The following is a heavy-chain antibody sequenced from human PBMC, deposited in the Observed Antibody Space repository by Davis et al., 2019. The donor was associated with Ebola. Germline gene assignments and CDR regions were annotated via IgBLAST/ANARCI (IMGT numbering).Heavy chain of an antibody. Sequence: GGSLRLSCEASGFTFSSYSMNWVRQAPGKGLEWVSSISSSSSYIYYADSVKGRFTISRDNAKNSLYLQMNSLRAEDTAVYYCARALWFRESHPYYYYGMDVWGQGTTVTVSS. CDR2: ISSSSSYI. CDR3: ARALWFRESHPYYYYGMDV. V-gene: IGHV3-21*01. D-gene: IGHD3-10*01. J-gene: IGHJ6*02. CDR1: GFTFSSYS.